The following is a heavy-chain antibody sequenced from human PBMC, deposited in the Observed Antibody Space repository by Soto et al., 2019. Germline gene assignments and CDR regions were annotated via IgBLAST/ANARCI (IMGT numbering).Heavy chain of an antibody. J-gene: IGHJ4*02. D-gene: IGHD3-22*01. Sequence: GGSLRLCCAASGFTFSSYGMHWVRQAPGKGLEWVAVIWYDGSNKYYADSVKGRFTISRDNSKNTLYLQMNSLRAEDTAVYYCARAIYDKNYYDSSGYSVYFDYWGRGTLVTVSS. CDR2: IWYDGSNK. CDR1: GFTFSSYG. V-gene: IGHV3-33*01. CDR3: ARAIYDKNYYDSSGYSVYFDY.